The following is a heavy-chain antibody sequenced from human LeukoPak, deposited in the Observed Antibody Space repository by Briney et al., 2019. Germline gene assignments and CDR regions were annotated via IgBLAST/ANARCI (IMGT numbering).Heavy chain of an antibody. CDR3: ARDHYDSRGSYWYFDA. CDR2: ISYDGTNK. V-gene: IGHV3-30*14. J-gene: IGHJ2*01. CDR1: GFTFSSYA. Sequence: PGKSLRLSCAASGFTFSSYAINWVRQAPGKGLEWVAVISYDGTNKNYADSVKGRFTISRDTSKNSVYLQMNSLRAEDTAVYYCARDHYDSRGSYWYFDAWRRGALVTVSS. D-gene: IGHD3-22*01.